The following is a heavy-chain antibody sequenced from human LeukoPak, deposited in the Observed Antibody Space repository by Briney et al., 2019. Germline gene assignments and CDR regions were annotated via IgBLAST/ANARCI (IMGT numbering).Heavy chain of an antibody. CDR2: ISSSSSGSTT. V-gene: IGHV3-11*01. CDR3: ATLPKVRGVIHPGFDY. CDR1: GFSFSDYY. Sequence: GGSLRLSCAASGFSFSDYYMGWIRQAPGKGLDWVSFISSSSSGSTTYYADSVKGRFTISRDNAKNSLYLQMDNLRVEDTAVYYCATLPKVRGVIHPGFDYWGQGTLVTVSS. D-gene: IGHD3-10*01. J-gene: IGHJ4*02.